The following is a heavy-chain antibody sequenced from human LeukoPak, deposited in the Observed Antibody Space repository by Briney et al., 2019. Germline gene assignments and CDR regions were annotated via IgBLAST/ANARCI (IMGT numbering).Heavy chain of an antibody. CDR2: IYNSGTIYYSGST. CDR1: GGSMSSNY. J-gene: IGHJ6*02. V-gene: IGHV4-59*08. D-gene: IGHD3-22*01. CDR3: ARHRIYYDSSGFVQYYYYGMDV. Sequence: SETLSLTCTVSGGSMSSNYWSWIRQPPGKELEWIGYIYNSGTIYYSGSTYYNPSLKSRVTMSVDMSKNQFSLKLSSVTAADTAVYYCARHRIYYDSSGFVQYYYYGMDVWGQGTTVTVSS.